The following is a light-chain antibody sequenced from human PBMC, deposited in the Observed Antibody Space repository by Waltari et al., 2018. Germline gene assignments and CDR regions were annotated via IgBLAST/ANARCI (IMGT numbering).Light chain of an antibody. V-gene: IGKV1-39*01. CDR1: QSISSY. Sequence: DIQMTQSPSSLSASIGDRVTITCRASQSISSYLNWYQHKPGNAPKVLIYSASSLQSGVPSRFSGSGSGTDFTLTIRSLQPEDFATYYCQQTYNTPITFGRGTRLEIK. J-gene: IGKJ5*01. CDR2: SAS. CDR3: QQTYNTPIT.